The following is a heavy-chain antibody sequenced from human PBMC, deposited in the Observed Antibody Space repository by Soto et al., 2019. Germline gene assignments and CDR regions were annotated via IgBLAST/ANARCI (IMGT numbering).Heavy chain of an antibody. J-gene: IGHJ6*02. CDR3: ASSSRNYDISLDYGMVF. V-gene: IGHV1-69*01. CDR2: IIPIFGTA. CDR1: SSA. D-gene: IGHD3-9*01. Sequence: SSAVGLLLQKKGQGLEWMGGIIPIFGTANYAQKFQGRVTIIADESTSTAYMELSSLRSEDTAVYYCASSSRNYDISLDYGMVFAGQRTTVT.